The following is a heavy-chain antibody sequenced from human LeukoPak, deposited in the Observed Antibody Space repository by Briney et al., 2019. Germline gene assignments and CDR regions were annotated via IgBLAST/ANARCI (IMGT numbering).Heavy chain of an antibody. CDR3: AGYTTDYYDSSDYFDY. V-gene: IGHV4-39*07. CDR1: GGSISSSSYY. D-gene: IGHD3-22*01. CDR2: IYYSGST. Sequence: SETLSLTCTVSGGSISSSSYYWGWIRQPPGKGLEWIGSIYYSGSTYYNPSLKSRVTISVDTSKNQFSLKLSSVTAADTAVYYCAGYTTDYYDSSDYFDYWGQGTLVTVSS. J-gene: IGHJ4*02.